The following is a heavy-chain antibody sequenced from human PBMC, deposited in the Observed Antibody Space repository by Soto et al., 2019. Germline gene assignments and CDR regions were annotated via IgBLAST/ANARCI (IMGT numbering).Heavy chain of an antibody. J-gene: IGHJ5*02. D-gene: IGHD1-26*01. V-gene: IGHV1-46*01. CDR3: ARSSGGNFGIIIEGTNWFAP. CDR2: INPHGGST. Sequence: GXSVKVSCKAPRDTFTSYYINWGRQAPVQGLEWMGVINPHGGSTAYAQKFKGRVTLTRDTSASTVYMEVSSLTSEDTAMYYCARSSGGNFGIIIEGTNWFAPWGQGTLVTVYS. CDR1: RDTFTSYY.